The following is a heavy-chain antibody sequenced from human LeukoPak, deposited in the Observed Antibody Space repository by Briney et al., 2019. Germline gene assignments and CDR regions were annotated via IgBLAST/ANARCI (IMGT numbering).Heavy chain of an antibody. Sequence: PGGSLRLSCAASGFTFSNYAMHWVRQTPGKGLEWVAVISYDGNNKYYADSVRGRFTISRDNSKNTLYLQMNSLRADDTAIYYCAREKMAATGTNWFDPWGQGTLVTVSS. CDR3: AREKMAATGTNWFDP. CDR2: ISYDGNNK. D-gene: IGHD6-13*01. V-gene: IGHV3-30*04. J-gene: IGHJ5*02. CDR1: GFTFSNYA.